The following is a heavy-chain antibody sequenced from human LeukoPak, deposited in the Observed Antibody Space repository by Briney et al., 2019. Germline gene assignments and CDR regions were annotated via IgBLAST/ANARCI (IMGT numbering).Heavy chain of an antibody. V-gene: IGHV4-31*03. CDR1: GGSINNGGYY. CDR3: ARDSLHYYSYYMDV. CDR2: IYYSGSS. Sequence: SETLSLTCTVSGGSINNGGYYWSWIRQHPGKGLEWIGYIYYSGSSYYNPSLRSRVTISVDTSKNHFSLKLSSVTAADTAVYYCARDSLHYYSYYMDVWGKGTTVTVSS. J-gene: IGHJ6*03.